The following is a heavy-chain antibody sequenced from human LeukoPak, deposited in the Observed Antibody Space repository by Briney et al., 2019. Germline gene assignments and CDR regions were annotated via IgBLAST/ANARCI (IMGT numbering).Heavy chain of an antibody. V-gene: IGHV3-21*01. CDR3: AREKDYYDSSGADY. D-gene: IGHD3-22*01. Sequence: GGSLRLSSAASGFTFSSYSMNWVRQAPGKGLEWVSSISSSSSYIYYADSVKGRFTISRDNAKNSLYLQMNSLRAEDTAVYYCAREKDYYDSSGADYWGQGTLVTVSS. CDR1: GFTFSSYS. J-gene: IGHJ4*02. CDR2: ISSSSSYI.